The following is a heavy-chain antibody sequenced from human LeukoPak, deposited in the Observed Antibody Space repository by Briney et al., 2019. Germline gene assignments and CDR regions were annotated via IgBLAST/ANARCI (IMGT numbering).Heavy chain of an antibody. CDR2: INPNSGGT. J-gene: IGHJ4*02. D-gene: IGHD1-26*01. Sequence: AAVKVSCKASGYTFTGYYMHWVRQAPGQGLEWMGWINPNSGGTYYAQKFQCRVTMTRDTSISTAYMELSRLRSDDTAVYYCARTDGSYYFDYWGQGTLVTVSS. CDR1: GYTFTGYY. CDR3: ARTDGSYYFDY. V-gene: IGHV1-2*02.